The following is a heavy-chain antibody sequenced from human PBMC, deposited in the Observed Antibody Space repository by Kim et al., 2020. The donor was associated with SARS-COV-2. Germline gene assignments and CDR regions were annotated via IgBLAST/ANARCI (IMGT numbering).Heavy chain of an antibody. CDR3: ARAEPVFGVGIGGFDY. CDR1: GGSISSDGYY. Sequence: SETLSLTCTVSGGSISSDGYYWSWIRQHTGQGLAWIGYIYYSGSTYYNPSLKSRVTISVDTSKNQFSLKLSTVTAADTAVCDCARAEPVFGVGIGGFDY. J-gene: IGHJ4*01. CDR2: IYYSGST. D-gene: IGHD3-3*01. V-gene: IGHV4-31*03.